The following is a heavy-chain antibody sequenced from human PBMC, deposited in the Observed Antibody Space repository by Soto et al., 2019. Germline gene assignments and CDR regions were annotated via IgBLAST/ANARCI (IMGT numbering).Heavy chain of an antibody. CDR2: MSYDGSNK. J-gene: IGHJ4*02. CDR1: GFTFSRYG. CDR3: VKNYYYEVLTGFDYFDY. V-gene: IGHV3-30*18. Sequence: GGSLRLSCIASGFTFSRYGMHWVRQAPGKGLEWVAVMSYDGSNKWYADSVKGRFNVSRENSKNTLFLQMNSLRGDDTAVYYCVKNYYYEVLTGFDYFDYWGQGAPVTVSS. D-gene: IGHD3-9*01.